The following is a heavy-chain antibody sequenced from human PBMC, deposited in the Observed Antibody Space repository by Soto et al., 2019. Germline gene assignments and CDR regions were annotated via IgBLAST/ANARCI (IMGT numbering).Heavy chain of an antibody. CDR2: ISYDGSNQ. D-gene: IGHD4-17*01. V-gene: IGHV3-30*03. CDR1: GFTFSSYG. CDR3: ARGTVTTYGYYYAMDV. J-gene: IGHJ6*02. Sequence: GGSLRLSCAGSGFTFSSYGMHWVRQVPGKGLEWVAVISYDGSNQYYADSVKGRFTISRDKSKNTLYLQMNSLRAEDTAVYYCARGTVTTYGYYYAMDVWGQGTTVTVSS.